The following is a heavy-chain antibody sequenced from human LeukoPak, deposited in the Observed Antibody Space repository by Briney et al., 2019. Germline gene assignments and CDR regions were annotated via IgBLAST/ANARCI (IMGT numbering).Heavy chain of an antibody. Sequence: PGGSLRLSCAASGFTFSTFGMHWVRQAPGKGPEWVAVIWYDGSKKYYIDFAEGRFTISRDNSRNTLHLQMNSLRAEDTAVYYCLTIVETDIDAFDIWGQGAKVTVSS. D-gene: IGHD2-21*01. J-gene: IGHJ3*02. CDR2: IWYDGSKK. CDR1: GFTFSTFG. CDR3: LTIVETDIDAFDI. V-gene: IGHV3-33*01.